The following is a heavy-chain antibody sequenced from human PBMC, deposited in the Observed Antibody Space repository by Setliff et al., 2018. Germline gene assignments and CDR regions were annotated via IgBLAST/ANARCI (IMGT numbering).Heavy chain of an antibody. CDR3: ARTQTDYYDSSGYSDY. Sequence: PGGSLRLSCAASGFSFRDSWMSWVRQAPGKGLEWVANINHDGIEKYYVDSVKGRFTISRDNAKNSLYLQMNSLRAEDTAVYYCARTQTDYYDSSGYSDYWGQGTLVTVSS. CDR1: GFSFRDSW. CDR2: INHDGIEK. J-gene: IGHJ4*02. D-gene: IGHD3-22*01. V-gene: IGHV3-7*01.